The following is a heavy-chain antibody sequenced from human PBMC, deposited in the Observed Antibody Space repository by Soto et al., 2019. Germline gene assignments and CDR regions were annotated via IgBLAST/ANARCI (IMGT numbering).Heavy chain of an antibody. CDR2: INHSGST. CDR3: ARVRRYAVYCSGGSCWFDP. Sequence: SETLSLTCAVYGGSFSGYYWSWIRQPPGKGLEWIGEINHSGSTNYNPSLKSRVTISVDTSKNQFSLKLSSVTAADMAVYYCARVRRYAVYCSGGSCWFDPWGQGTLVTVSS. CDR1: GGSFSGYY. J-gene: IGHJ5*02. D-gene: IGHD2-15*01. V-gene: IGHV4-34*01.